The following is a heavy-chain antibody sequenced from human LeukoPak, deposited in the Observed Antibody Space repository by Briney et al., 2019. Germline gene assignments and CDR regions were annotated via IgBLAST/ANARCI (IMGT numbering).Heavy chain of an antibody. Sequence: GGSLRLSRAASGFTVSSNYMSWVRQAPGKGLEWVSVIYSGGSTYYADSVKGRFTISRDNSKNTLYLQMNSLRAEDTAVYYCARDGGPTLRYFDWGQGTLVTVSS. CDR3: ARDGGPTLRYFD. D-gene: IGHD3-9*01. V-gene: IGHV3-53*01. J-gene: IGHJ4*02. CDR2: IYSGGST. CDR1: GFTVSSNY.